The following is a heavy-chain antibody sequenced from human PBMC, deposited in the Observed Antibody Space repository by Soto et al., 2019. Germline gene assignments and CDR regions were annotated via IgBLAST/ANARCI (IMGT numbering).Heavy chain of an antibody. J-gene: IGHJ4*02. V-gene: IGHV4-31*03. D-gene: IGHD3-22*01. Sequence: SETLSLTCTVSGGSISSGGYYWSWIRQHPGKGLEWIGYIYYSGSTYYNPSLKSRVTISVDTSKNQFSLKPSSVTAADTAVYYCARGEYYYDSSGYYYVYWGQGTLVTVSS. CDR3: ARGEYYYDSSGYYYVY. CDR1: GGSISSGGYY. CDR2: IYYSGST.